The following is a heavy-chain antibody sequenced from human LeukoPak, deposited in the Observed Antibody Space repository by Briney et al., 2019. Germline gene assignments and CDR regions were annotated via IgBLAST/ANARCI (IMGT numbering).Heavy chain of an antibody. V-gene: IGHV3-48*03. CDR2: ISSSGSTI. CDR1: GFTFSSYE. Sequence: GGSLRLSCAASGFTFSSYEMNWVRQAPGKGLEWVSYISSSGSTIYYADSVKGRFTISRDNAKNSLYLQMNSQRAGDTAVYYCARDAYQVAGSTLNDYWGQGTLVTVSS. J-gene: IGHJ4*02. CDR3: ARDAYQVAGSTLNDY. D-gene: IGHD3-16*01.